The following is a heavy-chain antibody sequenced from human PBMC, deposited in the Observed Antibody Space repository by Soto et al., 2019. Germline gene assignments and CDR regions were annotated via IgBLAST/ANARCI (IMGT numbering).Heavy chain of an antibody. J-gene: IGHJ6*02. V-gene: IGHV4-31*03. Sequence: QVQLQESGPGLVKPSQTLSLTCTVSGGSISSGGYYWSWIRQHPGKGLEWIGYIYYSGSTYYNPSLKSRVTISVDTSKNQFSLKLSSVTAADTAVYYCARSRITMVRGVRPYCYYGMDVWGQGTTVTVSS. CDR1: GGSISSGGYY. CDR3: ARSRITMVRGVRPYCYYGMDV. CDR2: IYYSGST. D-gene: IGHD3-10*01.